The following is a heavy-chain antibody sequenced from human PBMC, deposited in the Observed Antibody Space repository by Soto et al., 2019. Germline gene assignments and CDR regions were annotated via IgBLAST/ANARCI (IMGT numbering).Heavy chain of an antibody. CDR2: INPGNGYS. D-gene: IGHD1-1*01. CDR1: GFTFTTHP. Sequence: QVHLVQSGAEVREPGASVKISCKASGFTFTTHPIHWVRQAPDQRLEWMGLINPGNGYSDYSQKFQGRVTFTRDTYANTAYMELNSLRAEDTALYYCASRPGLDTGPFGYWGQGTLVTVSS. J-gene: IGHJ4*02. CDR3: ASRPGLDTGPFGY. V-gene: IGHV1-3*01.